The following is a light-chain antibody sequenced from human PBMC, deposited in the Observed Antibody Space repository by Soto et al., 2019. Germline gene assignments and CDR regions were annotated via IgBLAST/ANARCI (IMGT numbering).Light chain of an antibody. CDR2: DVN. V-gene: IGLV2-14*03. CDR1: NSAISGYNY. Sequence: QSVLTQSASVSGSPGQSITLSCSATNSAISGYNYVSWYQQHPGEAPKLIIYDVNNRPSGVSDRFSGSTSGNTASLTISGLQADDEADYYCSSYTSTTTLVVFGTGTKLTVL. J-gene: IGLJ1*01. CDR3: SSYTSTTTLVV.